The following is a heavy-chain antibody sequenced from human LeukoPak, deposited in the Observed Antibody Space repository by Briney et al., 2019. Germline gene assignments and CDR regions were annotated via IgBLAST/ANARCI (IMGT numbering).Heavy chain of an antibody. CDR3: ARVSQYYYGSGSSELYYFDY. D-gene: IGHD3-10*01. CDR2: IYYSGST. J-gene: IGHJ4*02. V-gene: IGHV4-59*01. CDR1: GGSISSYY. Sequence: SETLSLTCTVSGGSISSYYWSWIRQPPGKGLEWIGYIYYSGSTNYNPSLKSRVTISVDTSKNQFSLKLSSVTAADTAVYYCARVSQYYYGSGSSELYYFDYWGQGTLVTVSS.